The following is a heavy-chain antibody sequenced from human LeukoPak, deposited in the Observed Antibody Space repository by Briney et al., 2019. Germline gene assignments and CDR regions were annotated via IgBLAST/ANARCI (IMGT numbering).Heavy chain of an antibody. CDR1: GFTFSSYA. Sequence: GRSLRLSCAASGFTFSSYAMHWVRQAPGKGLEWVAVISYDGSNKYYADSVKGRFTISRDNSKNTLYLQMNSLRAEDTAVYYCAKDGDYYDSSGDAFDIWGQGTMVTVSS. CDR2: ISYDGSNK. J-gene: IGHJ3*02. V-gene: IGHV3-30*04. D-gene: IGHD3-22*01. CDR3: AKDGDYYDSSGDAFDI.